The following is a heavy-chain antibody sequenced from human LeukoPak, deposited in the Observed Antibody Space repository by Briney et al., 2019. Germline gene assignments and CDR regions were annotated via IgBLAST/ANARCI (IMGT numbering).Heavy chain of an antibody. V-gene: IGHV3-48*01. CDR3: ARVALRPIDYSNPEFDP. Sequence: GGSLRLSCAASGFTFSSYSMNWVRQAPGQGLEWVSYITSDSTTMFYADSVKGRFTASRDNAENSMYVQMNSLRAEDTAVYYCARVALRPIDYSNPEFDPWGQGTLVTVSS. CDR1: GFTFSSYS. D-gene: IGHD4-11*01. CDR2: ITSDSTTM. J-gene: IGHJ5*02.